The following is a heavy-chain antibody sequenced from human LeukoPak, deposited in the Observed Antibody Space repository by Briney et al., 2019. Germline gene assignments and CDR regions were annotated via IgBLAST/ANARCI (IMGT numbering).Heavy chain of an antibody. Sequence: PGGSLRLSCAASGFTFDDYAMHWVRQAPGKGLEWVSLISWDGGSTYYADSVKGRFTISRDNSRHTLYLQVNSLGAEDTALYYCAKDKEYSGFGPILSGYYYGMDVWGKGTTVTVSS. J-gene: IGHJ6*04. CDR1: GFTFDDYA. V-gene: IGHV3-43D*04. CDR3: AKDKEYSGFGPILSGYYYGMDV. D-gene: IGHD5-12*01. CDR2: ISWDGGST.